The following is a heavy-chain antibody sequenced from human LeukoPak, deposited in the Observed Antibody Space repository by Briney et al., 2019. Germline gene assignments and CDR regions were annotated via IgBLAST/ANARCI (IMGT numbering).Heavy chain of an antibody. D-gene: IGHD6-19*01. CDR3: AREGGSSGWYYFDY. Sequence: GGSLRLSCAASGSTFSSYAMSWVRQAPGKGLEWVSAISGSGGSTYYADSVKGRFTISRDNAKNSLYLQMNSLRAEDTAVYYCAREGGSSGWYYFDYWGQGTLVTVSS. J-gene: IGHJ4*02. CDR1: GSTFSSYA. CDR2: ISGSGGST. V-gene: IGHV3-23*01.